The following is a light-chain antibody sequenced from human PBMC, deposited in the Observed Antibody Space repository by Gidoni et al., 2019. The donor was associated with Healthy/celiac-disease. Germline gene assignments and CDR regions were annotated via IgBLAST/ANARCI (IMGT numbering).Light chain of an antibody. CDR1: QSVSSSY. V-gene: IGKV3-20*01. Sequence: EIVLTQSPGTLSLSPGERATLSCRASQSVSSSYLAWYQQKPGQAPRLLIYGASSRATGIPDRFSGSGSGTDFTLNISRLEPEDFAVYYCQQYGSSPWTFGQXTKVEIK. J-gene: IGKJ1*01. CDR2: GAS. CDR3: QQYGSSPWT.